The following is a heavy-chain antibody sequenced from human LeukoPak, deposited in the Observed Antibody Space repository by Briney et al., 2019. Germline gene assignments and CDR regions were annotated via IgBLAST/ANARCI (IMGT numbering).Heavy chain of an antibody. V-gene: IGHV3-21*01. CDR1: GFTFSSYW. Sequence: GGSLRLSCAASGFTFSSYWMHWVRQAPGKGLEWVSSITSSSSYRYYADSVKGRFTISRDNAKNSLYLQMNSLRAEDTAVYYCASPIHLSSGRDIWGQGTMVTVSS. D-gene: IGHD2-15*01. J-gene: IGHJ3*02. CDR2: ITSSSSYR. CDR3: ASPIHLSSGRDI.